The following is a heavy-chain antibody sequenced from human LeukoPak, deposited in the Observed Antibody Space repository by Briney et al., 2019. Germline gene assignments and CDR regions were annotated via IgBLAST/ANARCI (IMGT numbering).Heavy chain of an antibody. Sequence: SETLSLTCTVSGGSISSSNFYWGWIRQPPGKGLEWIGSIYYSGSTYYNPSLKSRVTISVDTSKNQFSLKLSSVTAADTAVYYCARRGIAVADYWGQGTLVTVSS. CDR1: GGSISSSNFY. V-gene: IGHV4-39*07. J-gene: IGHJ4*02. D-gene: IGHD6-19*01. CDR2: IYYSGST. CDR3: ARRGIAVADY.